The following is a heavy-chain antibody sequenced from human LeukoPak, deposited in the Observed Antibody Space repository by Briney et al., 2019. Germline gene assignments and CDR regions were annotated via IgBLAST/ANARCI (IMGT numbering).Heavy chain of an antibody. J-gene: IGHJ6*02. D-gene: IGHD2-2*01. Sequence: SETLSLTCTVSGGSISSYYWSWIRQPPGKGLEWIGYIYYSGSTNYNPSLKSRVTISVDTSKNQFSLKLSSVTAADTAVYYCARSVVVVPAAISYYYYGMDVWGQGTTVTVSS. CDR2: IYYSGST. V-gene: IGHV4-59*12. CDR3: ARSVVVVPAAISYYYYGMDV. CDR1: GGSISSYY.